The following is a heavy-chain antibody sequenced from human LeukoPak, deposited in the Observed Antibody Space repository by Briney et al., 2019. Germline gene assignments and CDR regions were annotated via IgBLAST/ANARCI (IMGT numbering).Heavy chain of an antibody. D-gene: IGHD5-18*01. Sequence: ASVKVSCKASGYTFTSYDINWVRQATGQGLEWMGWMNLNSGNTGYAQKFQSRVTMTRNTSISTAYMELSSLRSEDTAVYYCARVAGRKYSYGYYWGQGTLVTVSS. J-gene: IGHJ4*02. CDR3: ARVAGRKYSYGYY. CDR1: GYTFTSYD. V-gene: IGHV1-8*01. CDR2: MNLNSGNT.